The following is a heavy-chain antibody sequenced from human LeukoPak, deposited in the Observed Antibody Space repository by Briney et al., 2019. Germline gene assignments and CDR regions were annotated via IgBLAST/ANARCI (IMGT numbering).Heavy chain of an antibody. CDR2: IFYSGIT. J-gene: IGHJ4*02. CDR3: ARIIVVTSTDYFDS. CDR1: GGSISGALYY. Sequence: SETLSLTCTVSGGSISGALYYWGWIRQPPGKGLEWIGSIFYSGITYYNPSLQSRVTISVDASKSQFSLHLSSVTAADTALYYCARIIVVTSTDYFDSWGQGTLVTVSS. V-gene: IGHV4-39*01. D-gene: IGHD2/OR15-2a*01.